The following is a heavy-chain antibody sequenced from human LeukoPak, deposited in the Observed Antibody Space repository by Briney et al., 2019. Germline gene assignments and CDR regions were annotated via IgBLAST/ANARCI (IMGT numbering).Heavy chain of an antibody. CDR1: GFTFSNYA. CDR2: ISSNGGST. V-gene: IGHV3-64*04. Sequence: GGSLRLSCSASGFTFSNYAMYWVRQAPGKGLEYISAISSNGGSTYYADSVKGRFTISRDNAKNTLYLQMNSLGAEDTAVYFCARVDTAMGSLDYWGQGILVTVSS. D-gene: IGHD5-18*01. J-gene: IGHJ4*02. CDR3: ARVDTAMGSLDY.